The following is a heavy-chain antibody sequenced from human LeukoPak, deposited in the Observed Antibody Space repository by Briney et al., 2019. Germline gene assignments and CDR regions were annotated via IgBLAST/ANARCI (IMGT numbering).Heavy chain of an antibody. D-gene: IGHD2-15*01. J-gene: IGHJ1*01. Sequence: SETLSLTCAVSGGSIGASINSPNWWSWVRQPPGKGLEWIGEIFHSGSTNYNPSLKSRVTISVDTSKNQFSLKLSSVTAADTAVYFCASRYCSGGSCYFQRWGQGTLVTVSS. V-gene: IGHV4-4*02. CDR1: GGSIGASINSPNW. CDR3: ASRYCSGGSCYFQR. CDR2: IFHSGST.